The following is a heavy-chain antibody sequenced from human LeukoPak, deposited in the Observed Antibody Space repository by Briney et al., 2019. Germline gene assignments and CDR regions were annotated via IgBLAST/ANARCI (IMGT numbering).Heavy chain of an antibody. CDR1: GFTFSTYW. CDR2: INQDGGVK. D-gene: IGHD2-2*01. J-gene: IGHJ4*02. CDR3: ARVPGDIVVVPAAYYFDY. Sequence: GGSLRLSCVVSGFTFSTYWMSWVRQAPGKGLEWVATINQDGGVKNYGDSVKGRFTISRDNAKNSLYLQMNRLRAEDTAVYYCARVPGDIVVVPAAYYFDYWGQGTLVTVSS. V-gene: IGHV3-7*01.